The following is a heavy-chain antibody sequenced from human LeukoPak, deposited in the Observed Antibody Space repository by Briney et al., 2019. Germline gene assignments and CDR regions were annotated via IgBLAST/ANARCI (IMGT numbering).Heavy chain of an antibody. V-gene: IGHV3-30-3*01. Sequence: GGSLRLSCAASGFTFSTYSMHWVRQAPGKGLEWLAVISYDESNKFYTHSVKGRFTISRDNSKNTLYLQMNSLTAEETAIYSCARGATNDFSTGYGWFDPWGQGTLVTVSS. D-gene: IGHD3/OR15-3a*01. J-gene: IGHJ5*02. CDR3: ARGATNDFSTGYGWFDP. CDR2: ISYDESNK. CDR1: GFTFSTYS.